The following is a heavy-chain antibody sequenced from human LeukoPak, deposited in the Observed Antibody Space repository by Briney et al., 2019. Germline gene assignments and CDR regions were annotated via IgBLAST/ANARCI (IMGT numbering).Heavy chain of an antibody. CDR3: ARRYYDYAWGSYQSWFDP. CDR2: MNPNSGNT. V-gene: IGHV1-8*03. Sequence: GASVKVSCKASGYTFTNYDINWVRQATGQGLEWMGWMNPNSGNTGYAQKFQGRVTITRNTSVSTAYMELSSLRSEDTAVYYCARRYYDYAWGSYQSWFDPWGQGTLVTVSS. CDR1: GYTFTNYD. D-gene: IGHD3-16*02. J-gene: IGHJ5*02.